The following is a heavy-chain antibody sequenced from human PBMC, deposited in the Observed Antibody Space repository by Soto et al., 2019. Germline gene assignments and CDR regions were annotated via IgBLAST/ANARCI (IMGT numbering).Heavy chain of an antibody. V-gene: IGHV1-69*13. CDR1: GGTFSSYA. J-gene: IGHJ5*02. CDR3: ARQTYYGSGSYYSRGSANWFDP. CDR2: IIPIFGTA. Sequence: SVKVSCKASGGTFSSYAISWVRQAPGQGLEWMGGIIPIFGTANYAQKFQGRVTITADESTSTAYMELSSLRSEDTAVYYCARQTYYGSGSYYSRGSANWFDPWGQGTLVTVSP. D-gene: IGHD3-10*01.